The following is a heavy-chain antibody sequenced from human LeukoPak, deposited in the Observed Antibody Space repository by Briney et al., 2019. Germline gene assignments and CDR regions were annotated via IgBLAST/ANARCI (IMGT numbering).Heavy chain of an antibody. V-gene: IGHV3-74*01. J-gene: IGHJ4*02. CDR3: ARETGGYGGFDY. Sequence: GGSLRLSCAASGFTFSSYWMHWVRQAPGKGLVWVSRINSDGSSTSYADSVKGRFTISRDNAKNTLYLQMNSLRAEDTAVYYCARETGGYGGFDYWGQGTLVTVSS. CDR2: INSDGSST. D-gene: IGHD1-14*01. CDR1: GFTFSSYW.